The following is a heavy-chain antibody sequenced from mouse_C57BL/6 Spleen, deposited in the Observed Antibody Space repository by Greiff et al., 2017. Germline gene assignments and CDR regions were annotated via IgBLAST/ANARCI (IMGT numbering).Heavy chain of an antibody. CDR2: IYPGGGYT. CDR3: ALTGKGAMDY. CDR1: GYTFTNYW. Sequence: QVQLQQSGAELVRPGPSVKMSCKASGYTFTNYWIGWAKQRPGHGLEWIGDIYPGGGYTNYNETFKGKATLTADKSSSTAYMQFSSLTSEDSAIYYCALTGKGAMDYWGQGTSVTVSS. V-gene: IGHV1-63*01. D-gene: IGHD4-1*01. J-gene: IGHJ4*01.